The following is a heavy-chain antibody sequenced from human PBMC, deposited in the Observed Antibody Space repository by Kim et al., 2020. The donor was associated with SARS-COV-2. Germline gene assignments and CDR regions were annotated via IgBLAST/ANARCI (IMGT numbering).Heavy chain of an antibody. V-gene: IGHV4-34*01. J-gene: IGHJ4*02. CDR3: ARAKGYSGSYRYFDY. D-gene: IGHD1-26*01. Sequence: PSLKSRVTISVDTSKNQFSLKLSSVTAADTAVYYCARAKGYSGSYRYFDYWGQGTLVTVSS.